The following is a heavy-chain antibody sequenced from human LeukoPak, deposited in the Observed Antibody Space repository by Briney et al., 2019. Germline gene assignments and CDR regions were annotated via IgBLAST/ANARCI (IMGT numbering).Heavy chain of an antibody. CDR3: AKRRDAFDI. CDR1: GFTFDDYP. CDR2: ISWNSGSI. V-gene: IGHV3-9*01. Sequence: GGSLRLSCAASGFTFDDYPMHWVRQAPGMGLEWVSGISWNSGSIDYADSVKGRFIVSRDNAKNSLYLQMNSLRAEDTALYYCAKRRDAFDIWGQGTMVTVSS. J-gene: IGHJ3*02.